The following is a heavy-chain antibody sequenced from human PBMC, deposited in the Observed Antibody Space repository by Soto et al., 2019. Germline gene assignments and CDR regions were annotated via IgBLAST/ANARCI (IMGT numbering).Heavy chain of an antibody. Sequence: EVQLLESGGGLVPPGGSLRLSCAASKFTFSSYAMSWVRQAPGKGLEWVSAISGIAGNTYYADSVKRRFTISRDNSKNSLYLRLNSIRVEDTAVYYCAQGPLIVVVPDVSFDIWGQGNLVTVSS. CDR1: KFTFSSYA. CDR3: AQGPLIVVVPDVSFDI. CDR2: ISGIAGNT. V-gene: IGHV3-23*01. D-gene: IGHD2-2*01. J-gene: IGHJ4*02.